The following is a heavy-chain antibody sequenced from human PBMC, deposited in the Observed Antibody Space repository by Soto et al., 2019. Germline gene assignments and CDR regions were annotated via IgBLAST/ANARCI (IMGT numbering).Heavy chain of an antibody. D-gene: IGHD6-13*01. V-gene: IGHV3-23*01. Sequence: GVSLRLSCAASGFTINNSAMRWVRQAPGRGLEWVSSITAAGDSTYDSTSVRGRFTISRDNSKNTVYLQMNSLRVEDTAVYYCATDPLKYDSSWYLGWWLHPWGQGT. J-gene: IGHJ5*02. CDR2: ITAAGDST. CDR1: GFTINNSA. CDR3: ATDPLKYDSSWYLGWWLHP.